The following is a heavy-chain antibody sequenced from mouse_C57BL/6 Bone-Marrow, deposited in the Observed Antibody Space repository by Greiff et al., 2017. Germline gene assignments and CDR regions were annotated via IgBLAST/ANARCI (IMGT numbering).Heavy chain of an antibody. CDR3: ARGLWLLGYWYFDV. CDR2: LSDGGSYT. Sequence: EVMLVESGGGLVKPGGSLKLSCAASGFTFSSYAMSWVRQTPEKRLEWVATLSDGGSYTYYPDNVKGRFTISRDNAKNNLYLQMSHLKSEDTAMYYCARGLWLLGYWYFDVWGTGATVTISS. V-gene: IGHV5-4*03. J-gene: IGHJ1*03. CDR1: GFTFSSYA. D-gene: IGHD2-2*01.